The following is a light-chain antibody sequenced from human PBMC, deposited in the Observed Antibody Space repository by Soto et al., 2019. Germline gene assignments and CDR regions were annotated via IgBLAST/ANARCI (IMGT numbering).Light chain of an antibody. J-gene: IGKJ1*01. CDR1: QTITNS. V-gene: IGKV1-5*01. CDR2: YAS. CDR3: QQYNTYWT. Sequence: IQMTQSPSTLSASVGDRVTITCRASQTITNSLAWYQQKPGKAPKLLIYYASTLESGVPSRFSGSGSGTEFTITIINLQPDDFAYYYRQQYNTYWTFGQGTKVDIK.